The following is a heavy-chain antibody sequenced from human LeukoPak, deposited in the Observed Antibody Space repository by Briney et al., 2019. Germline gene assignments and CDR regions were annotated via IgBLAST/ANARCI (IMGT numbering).Heavy chain of an antibody. CDR2: IGGGGAT. J-gene: IGHJ4*02. CDR3: ARHSSQGTFDN. Sequence: GGSLRLSCVGSGFTFSTSAMSWVRQAPGKGLEWVSAIGGGGATYYADSVKGRFTISRDDSRNTLYLQMNSLRAEETAVYNCARHSSQGTFDNWGQGTLVTVST. V-gene: IGHV3-23*01. D-gene: IGHD1-1*01. CDR1: GFTFSTSA.